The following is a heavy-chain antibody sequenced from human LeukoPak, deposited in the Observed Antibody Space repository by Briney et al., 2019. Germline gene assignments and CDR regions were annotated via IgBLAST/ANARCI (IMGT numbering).Heavy chain of an antibody. CDR2: ISYDGSNK. D-gene: IGHD7-27*01. CDR3: ARQLTGDPVDY. CDR1: GFTFSSYA. J-gene: IGHJ4*02. V-gene: IGHV3-30*04. Sequence: GGSLRLSCAASGFTFSSYAMHWVRQAPGKGLEWVAVISYDGSNKYYADSVKGRVTISRDNSKNTLYLQMNSLRAEDTAVYYCARQLTGDPVDYWGQGTLVTVSS.